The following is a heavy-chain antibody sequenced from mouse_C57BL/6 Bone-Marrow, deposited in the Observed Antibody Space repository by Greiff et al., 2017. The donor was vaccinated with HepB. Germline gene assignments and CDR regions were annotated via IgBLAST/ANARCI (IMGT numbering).Heavy chain of an antibody. V-gene: IGHV1-61*01. CDR3: ARKGPMITTFADY. CDR2: IYPSDSET. CDR1: GYTFTSYW. Sequence: QVQLQQPGAELVRPGSSVKLSCKASGYTFTSYWMDWVKQRPGQGLEWIGNIYPSDSETHYNQKFKDKATLTVDKSSSTAYMQLSSLTSEDSAVYYCARKGPMITTFADYWGQGTTLTVSS. J-gene: IGHJ2*01. D-gene: IGHD2-4*01.